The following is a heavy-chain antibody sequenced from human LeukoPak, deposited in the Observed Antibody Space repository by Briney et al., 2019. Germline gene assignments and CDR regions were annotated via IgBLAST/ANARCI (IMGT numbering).Heavy chain of an antibody. D-gene: IGHD6-19*01. J-gene: IGHJ5*02. CDR1: GFTFTSDA. Sequence: GGSLRLSCVASGFTFTSDAMNWVRQAPGKGLEWVSSTVSRGTTQYADSVKGRFTVSRDISKNTLYLQMNSLRADDTAVYYCAKCSTSAYTTGWCNWIDPWGQGTLVTVSS. V-gene: IGHV3-23*01. CDR3: AKCSTSAYTTGWCNWIDP. CDR2: TVSRGTT.